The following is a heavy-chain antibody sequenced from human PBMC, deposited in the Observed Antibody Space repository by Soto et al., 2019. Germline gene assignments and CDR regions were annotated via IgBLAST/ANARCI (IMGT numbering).Heavy chain of an antibody. J-gene: IGHJ3*02. D-gene: IGHD3-10*01. CDR3: AKDFYFGSGRYTGSDAFDI. CDR2: ISWDGGST. CDR1: GFTFDDYT. V-gene: IGHV3-43*01. Sequence: GGSLRLSCAASGFTFDDYTMHWVRQAPGKGLEWVSLISWDGGSTYYADSVKGRFTISRDNSKNSLYLQMNSLRTEDTALYYCAKDFYFGSGRYTGSDAFDIWGRGTMVTVSS.